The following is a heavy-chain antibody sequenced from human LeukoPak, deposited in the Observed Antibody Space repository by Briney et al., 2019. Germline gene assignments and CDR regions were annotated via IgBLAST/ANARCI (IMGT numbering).Heavy chain of an antibody. CDR2: VNSDETFT. Sequence: GGSLRLSCAASGFTFIRHWMHWVRQVPGKGVVWVSRVNSDETFTVYADSVKGRFTISRDNSKNTLYLQMNSLRAEDTAVYYCAKEVFSGTALDYWGQGTLVTVSS. V-gene: IGHV3-74*01. J-gene: IGHJ4*02. CDR1: GFTFIRHW. CDR3: AKEVFSGTALDY. D-gene: IGHD5-18*01.